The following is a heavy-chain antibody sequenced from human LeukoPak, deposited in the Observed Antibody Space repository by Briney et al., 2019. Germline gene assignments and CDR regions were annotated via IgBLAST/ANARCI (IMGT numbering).Heavy chain of an antibody. Sequence: GGSPRLSSALSIVSPSVVEMNSGSAAPQERVERGSYINSSGSATYYADSVTGRFTISRDNAKNSLYLQMNSLRAEDTAVYYCARTIVGESPDILDGGVGSHFHMDVWGKGTTASVSS. CDR2: INSSGSAT. V-gene: IGHV3-48*03. D-gene: IGHD2-2*01. CDR1: IVSPSVVE. J-gene: IGHJ6*03. CDR3: ARTIVGESPDILDGGVGSHFHMDV.